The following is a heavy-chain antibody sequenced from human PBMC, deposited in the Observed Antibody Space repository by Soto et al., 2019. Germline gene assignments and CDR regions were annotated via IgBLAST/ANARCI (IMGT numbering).Heavy chain of an antibody. Sequence: SETLSLTCAVSGGSISSAGYSWNWIWQPPGKGLEWIGYIYFGGSTYYNPSLKSRVTIDRSDTQFSLKLYSVTAADTAVYYCARAAGAVPAADGMDVWVQGTTVTVSS. V-gene: IGHV4-30-2*01. CDR1: GGSISSAGYS. CDR3: ARAAGAVPAADGMDV. CDR2: IYFGGST. D-gene: IGHD2-2*01. J-gene: IGHJ6*02.